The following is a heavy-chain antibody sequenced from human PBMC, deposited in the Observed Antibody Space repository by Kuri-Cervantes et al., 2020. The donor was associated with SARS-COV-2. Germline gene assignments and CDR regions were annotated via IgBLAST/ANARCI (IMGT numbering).Heavy chain of an antibody. D-gene: IGHD3-22*01. V-gene: IGHV2-5*01. CDR3: ARKVVVDAFDI. CDR1: GFSLSTSGVG. J-gene: IGHJ3*02. Sequence: SGPTLVKPTQTLTLTCTFSGFSLSTSGVGVGWIRQPPGKALEWLALIYWNDDKRYSPSLKSRLTITKGTSKNQVVLTMTNMDPVDTATYYCARKVVVDAFDIWGQGTMVTVSS. CDR2: IYWNDDK.